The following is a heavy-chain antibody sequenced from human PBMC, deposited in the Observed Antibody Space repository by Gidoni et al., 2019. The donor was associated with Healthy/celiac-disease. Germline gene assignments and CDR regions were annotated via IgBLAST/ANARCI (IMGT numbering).Heavy chain of an antibody. Sequence: QVQLQESGPGLVKPSETLSLTCTVSGGSISSYYWSWIRQPPGKGLEWIGYIYYSGSTNYNPSLKSRVTISVDTSKNQFSLKLSSVTAADTAVYYCARGGDSSGYRATEYFQHWGQGTLVTVSS. CDR3: ARGGDSSGYRATEYFQH. D-gene: IGHD3-22*01. CDR1: GGSISSYY. V-gene: IGHV4-59*01. J-gene: IGHJ1*01. CDR2: IYYSGST.